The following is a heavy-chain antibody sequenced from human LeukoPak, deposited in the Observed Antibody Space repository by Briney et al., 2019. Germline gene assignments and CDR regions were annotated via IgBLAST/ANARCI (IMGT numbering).Heavy chain of an antibody. CDR1: GFTFSSYG. D-gene: IGHD6-6*01. V-gene: IGHV3-30*02. CDR2: IRYDGSNK. Sequence: GGSLRLSCAASGFTFSSYGMHWVRQAPGKGLEWVAFIRYDGSNKYYADSVKGRFTISRDNSKNTLYLQMNSLRAEDTAVYYCAKEGFSSSLYYFDYWGQGTLVTVSS. J-gene: IGHJ4*02. CDR3: AKEGFSSSLYYFDY.